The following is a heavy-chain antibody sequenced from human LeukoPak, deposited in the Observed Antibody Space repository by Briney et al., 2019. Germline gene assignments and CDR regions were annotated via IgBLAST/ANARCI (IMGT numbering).Heavy chain of an antibody. CDR2: ISGSGGRT. CDR3: AKESLERRGYGLSAVDY. J-gene: IGHJ4*02. V-gene: IGHV3-23*01. Sequence: GGSLRLSCEASGFTFSSYAMSWVRQAPGKGLEWVSGISGSGGRTYYADSLEGRITISRDNSKSTLYLQMNSLRVEDTAVYYCAKESLERRGYGLSAVDYWGQGTLVTVSS. D-gene: IGHD5-18*01. CDR1: GFTFSSYA.